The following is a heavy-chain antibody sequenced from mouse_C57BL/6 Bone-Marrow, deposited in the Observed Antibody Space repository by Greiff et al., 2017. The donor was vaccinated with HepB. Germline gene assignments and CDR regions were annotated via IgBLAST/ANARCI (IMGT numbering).Heavy chain of an antibody. V-gene: IGHV5-2*01. CDR2: INSDGGST. J-gene: IGHJ4*01. CDR3: ARHGDYDDIGAMDY. CDR1: EYEFPSHD. Sequence: EVKLMESGGGLVQPGESLKLSCESNEYEFPSHDMSWVRKTPEKRLELVAAINSDGGSTCYPDTMERRFIISRDNTKKTLYLQMSSLRSEDTALYYCARHGDYDDIGAMDYWGQGTSVTVSS. D-gene: IGHD2-4*01.